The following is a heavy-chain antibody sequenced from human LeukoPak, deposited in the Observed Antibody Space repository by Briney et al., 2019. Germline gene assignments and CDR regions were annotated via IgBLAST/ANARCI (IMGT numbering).Heavy chain of an antibody. D-gene: IGHD2-2*01. CDR3: ARVPGGPAAFGLRDY. J-gene: IGHJ4*02. CDR2: INPNSGGT. V-gene: IGHV1-2*02. CDR1: GYTFTGYY. Sequence: GASVKVSCKASGYTFTGYYMHWVRQAPGQGLEWMGWINPNSGGTNYAQKFQGRGTMTRATAISTAYMELSRLRSDDTAAYYCARVPGGPAAFGLRDYWGQGTLVTVSS.